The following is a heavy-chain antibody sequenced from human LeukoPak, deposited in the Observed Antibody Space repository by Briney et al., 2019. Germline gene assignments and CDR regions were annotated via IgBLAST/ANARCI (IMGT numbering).Heavy chain of an antibody. J-gene: IGHJ4*02. D-gene: IGHD2-2*01. CDR2: IYYSGST. Sequence: PSETLSLTCTVSGGSISSYYWSWIRQPPGKGLEWIGYIYYSGSTNYNPSLKSRVTISVDTSKSQFSLKLSSVTAADTAVYYCATRGCSSTSCYDDYWGQGTLVTVSS. V-gene: IGHV4-59*01. CDR1: GGSISSYY. CDR3: ATRGCSSTSCYDDY.